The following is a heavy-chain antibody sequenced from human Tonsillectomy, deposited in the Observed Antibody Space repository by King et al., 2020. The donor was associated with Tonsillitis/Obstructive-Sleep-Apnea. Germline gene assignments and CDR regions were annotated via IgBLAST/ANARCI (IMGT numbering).Heavy chain of an antibody. CDR1: GGTFSSYA. Sequence: VQLVESGAEVKKPGSSVKVSCKASGGTFSSYAISWVRQAPGQGLEWMGGIIPIFGIANYAQKFQGRVTITADESTSTAYMELSSLRSEDTAVYYCARNPFGVGLAYYYMDVWGKGTTVTVSS. CDR2: IIPIFGIA. D-gene: IGHD3-3*01. J-gene: IGHJ6*03. V-gene: IGHV1-69*01. CDR3: ARNPFGVGLAYYYMDV.